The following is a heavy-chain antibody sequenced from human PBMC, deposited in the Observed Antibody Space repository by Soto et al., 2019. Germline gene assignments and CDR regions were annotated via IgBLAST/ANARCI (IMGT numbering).Heavy chain of an antibody. Sequence: SETLSLTCTVSGGSISNYYWSWIRQPPGKGLEWIGYIYHSGSTNYNPSLKSRLTISVDTSKNQFSLRLSSVTAADTAVYYCARAAGNCSGGNCYSNYYYYYMDVWGKGTTVTV. V-gene: IGHV4-59*01. CDR3: ARAAGNCSGGNCYSNYYYYYMDV. J-gene: IGHJ6*03. CDR1: GGSISNYY. CDR2: IYHSGST. D-gene: IGHD2-15*01.